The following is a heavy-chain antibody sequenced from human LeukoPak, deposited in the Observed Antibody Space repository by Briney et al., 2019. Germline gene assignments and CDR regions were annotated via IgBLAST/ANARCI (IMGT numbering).Heavy chain of an antibody. CDR2: INAGNGNT. D-gene: IGHD2-15*01. Sequence: ASVKVSCKASGYTFTNYAMHWVRQAPGQRLEWMGWINAGNGNTEYSQRFQGRVSITRDTSASTVYMELSRLRSEDSAVYYCARDGSIGAVVAAHLPNWFDPWGQGTLVTVSS. V-gene: IGHV1-3*01. J-gene: IGHJ5*02. CDR1: GYTFTNYA. CDR3: ARDGSIGAVVAAHLPNWFDP.